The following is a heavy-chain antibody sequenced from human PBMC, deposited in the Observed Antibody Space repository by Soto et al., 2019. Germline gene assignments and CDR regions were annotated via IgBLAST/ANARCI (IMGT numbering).Heavy chain of an antibody. CDR1: GGSISSSSYY. V-gene: IGHV4-39*01. J-gene: IGHJ6*04. D-gene: IGHD6-19*01. CDR3: ARQTGIAVAGHFFGYYYGMDV. Sequence: PSETLSLTCTVSGGSISSSSYYWGWIRQPPGKGLECIGSIYYSGSTYYNPSLKSRVTISVDTSKNQFSLKLSSVTAADTAVYYCARQTGIAVAGHFFGYYYGMDVWGKGTTVTVSS. CDR2: IYYSGST.